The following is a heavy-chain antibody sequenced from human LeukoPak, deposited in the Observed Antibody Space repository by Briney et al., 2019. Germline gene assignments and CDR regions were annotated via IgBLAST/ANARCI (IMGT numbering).Heavy chain of an antibody. J-gene: IGHJ4*02. V-gene: IGHV3-48*01. CDR1: GFAFSSYS. CDR2: ISSGSRTI. CDR3: ARESITGHRDFDY. D-gene: IGHD1-20*01. Sequence: PGGSLRLSCATSGFAFSSYSVNWVRQAPGKGLEWASYISSGSRTIFSADSVKGRFTISRDNAQNSLYLQMNSLRAEDTAVYYCARESITGHRDFDYWGQGTLVTVSS.